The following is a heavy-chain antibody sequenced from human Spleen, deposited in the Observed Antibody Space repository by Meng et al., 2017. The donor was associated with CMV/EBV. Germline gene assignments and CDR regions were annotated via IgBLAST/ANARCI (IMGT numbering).Heavy chain of an antibody. CDR2: INPETGDA. Sequence: ASVKVSCKASGYTLIGYYMHWMRQAPGQGLEWMGWINPETGDANYAQKFQGRVTMTRDTSISTAYMELSRLRSDDTAVYYCARIPYPPYSSGWYGAYFDYWGQGTLVTVSS. D-gene: IGHD6-19*01. CDR3: ARIPYPPYSSGWYGAYFDY. J-gene: IGHJ4*02. CDR1: GYTLIGYY. V-gene: IGHV1-2*02.